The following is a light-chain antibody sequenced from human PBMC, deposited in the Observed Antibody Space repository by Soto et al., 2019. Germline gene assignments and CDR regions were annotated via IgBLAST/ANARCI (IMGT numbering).Light chain of an antibody. Sequence: QSALTQPASVSGSPGQSITISCTGTSSDVGGFNFVSWYQQHPDKAPKLIIYEVNNRPSGISNRFSGSKSGNRASLTISGLQAEDDADYYCCSYTSSSTFVFGTGTQLTVL. CDR3: CSYTSSSTFV. CDR1: SSDVGGFNF. CDR2: EVN. V-gene: IGLV2-14*01. J-gene: IGLJ7*01.